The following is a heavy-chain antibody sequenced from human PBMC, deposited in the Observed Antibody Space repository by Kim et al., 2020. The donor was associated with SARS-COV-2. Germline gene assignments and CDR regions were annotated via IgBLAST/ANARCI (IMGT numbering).Heavy chain of an antibody. D-gene: IGHD5-12*01. J-gene: IGHJ4*02. V-gene: IGHV1-18*01. CDR3: ARGGRRWLQTIDY. Sequence: YAQKLQGRVTMTTDTSTSTAYMELRSLRSDDTAVYYCARGGRRWLQTIDYWGQGTLVTVSS.